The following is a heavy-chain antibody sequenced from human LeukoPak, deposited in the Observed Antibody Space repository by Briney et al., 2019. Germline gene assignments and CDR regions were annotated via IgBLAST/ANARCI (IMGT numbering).Heavy chain of an antibody. Sequence: SGTLSLTCAVSGGSLNSHYWGWIRQPPGKGLQWIGDSYYTWKNNHNPSLKSRVTITQDPSKDHVYLNLTSVLAADTAIDYCVIRESGWNYFDYWGQGILVTVSS. CDR1: GGSLNSHY. J-gene: IGHJ4*02. V-gene: IGHV4-59*08. D-gene: IGHD6-19*01. CDR2: SYYTWKN. CDR3: VIRESGWNYFDY.